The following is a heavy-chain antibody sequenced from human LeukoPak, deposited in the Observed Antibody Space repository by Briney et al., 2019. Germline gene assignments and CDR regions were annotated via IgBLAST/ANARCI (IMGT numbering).Heavy chain of an antibody. CDR3: AKDRAGLGHFDY. D-gene: IGHD6-19*01. Sequence: GGSLRLSCAASGFTFSSYAMSWVRQAPGKGLEGVSAISGSGGSTYYADSVKGRFTISRDNSKNTLYLQMNSLRAEDTAVYYCAKDRAGLGHFDYWSQGTLVTVSS. J-gene: IGHJ4*02. V-gene: IGHV3-23*01. CDR1: GFTFSSYA. CDR2: ISGSGGST.